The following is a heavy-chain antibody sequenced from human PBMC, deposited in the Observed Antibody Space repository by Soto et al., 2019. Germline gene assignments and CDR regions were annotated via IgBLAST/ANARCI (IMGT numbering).Heavy chain of an antibody. V-gene: IGHV3-30-3*01. CDR1: GFTFINYA. Sequence: GGSLRLSCAASGFTFINYAMHWVRQAPGKGLEWVAVISYDGSNKYYADSVKGRFTISRDNSKNTMYLQMNSLSAEDTAVYHCARDQVKGTMTILWGQGTLVTVSS. CDR3: ARDQVKGTMTIL. J-gene: IGHJ4*02. D-gene: IGHD4-17*01. CDR2: ISYDGSNK.